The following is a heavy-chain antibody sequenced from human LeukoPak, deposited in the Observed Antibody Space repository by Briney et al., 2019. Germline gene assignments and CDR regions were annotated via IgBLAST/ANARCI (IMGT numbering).Heavy chain of an antibody. Sequence: PGGSLRLSCAASGFTVSSNYMSWVRQAPGKGLEWVSEIYSDGSRYYAASVKGRFTISRDNSKNTLSLHMNSLRAEDTAVYYCAKGAHYYGSGSHRRGHYFEHWGQGTLITVSS. D-gene: IGHD3-10*01. V-gene: IGHV3-53*05. CDR3: AKGAHYYGSGSHRRGHYFEH. CDR2: IYSDGSR. CDR1: GFTVSSNY. J-gene: IGHJ4*02.